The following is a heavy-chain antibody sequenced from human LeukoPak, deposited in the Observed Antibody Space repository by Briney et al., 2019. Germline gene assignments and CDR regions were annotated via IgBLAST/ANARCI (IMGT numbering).Heavy chain of an antibody. J-gene: IGHJ3*01. CDR2: IYYSGST. Sequence: SETLSLTCTVSGGSISSNNYYWGWIRQPPGKGLEWIGSIYYSGSTYYNPSLKSRVTISVDTSKNQFSLKLTSVTAADTAVYYCARDTPNFRWYGGKTFDVWGQGTMVTVSS. V-gene: IGHV4-39*07. CDR1: GGSISSNNYY. D-gene: IGHD4-23*01. CDR3: ARDTPNFRWYGGKTFDV.